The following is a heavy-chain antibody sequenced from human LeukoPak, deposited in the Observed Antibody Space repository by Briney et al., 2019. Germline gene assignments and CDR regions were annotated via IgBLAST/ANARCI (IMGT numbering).Heavy chain of an antibody. V-gene: IGHV4-39*01. CDR2: IYYSGST. CDR3: ARLSSTWELGVTARYYFDY. Sequence: PSETLSLTCTVSGGSISSSSYYWGWIRQPPGKGLEWIGSIYYSGSTYYNPSLKSRVTISVDTSKNQFSLKLSSVTAADTAVYYCARLSSTWELGVTARYYFDYWGQGTLVTVSS. J-gene: IGHJ4*02. CDR1: GGSISSSSYY. D-gene: IGHD1-26*01.